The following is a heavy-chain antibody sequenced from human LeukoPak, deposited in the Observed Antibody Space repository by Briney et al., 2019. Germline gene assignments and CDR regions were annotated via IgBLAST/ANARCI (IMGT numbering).Heavy chain of an antibody. J-gene: IGHJ4*02. CDR2: IIPILGIA. V-gene: IGHV1-69*04. CDR1: VGTFSSYA. CDR3: AREGDIVAPDY. Sequence: GASVKVSCKASVGTFSSYAISWVRQAPGQGLEWMGRIIPILGIANYAQKFQGRVTITADKSTSTAYMELSSLRSEDTAVYYCAREGDIVAPDYWGQGTLVTVSS. D-gene: IGHD5-12*01.